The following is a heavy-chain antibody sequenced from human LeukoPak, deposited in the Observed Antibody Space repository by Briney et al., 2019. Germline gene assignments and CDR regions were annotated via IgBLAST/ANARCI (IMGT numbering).Heavy chain of an antibody. CDR1: GYTFTGYY. D-gene: IGHD6-13*01. CDR3: ARDSSSPYYFDY. Sequence: ASVKVSCKASGYTFTGYYMHWVRQAPGQGLEWMGWINPNSGGTNYAQKFQGRVTMTRDTSISTAYMELSRLRPDDTAVYYCARDSSSPYYFDYWGQGTLVTVSS. V-gene: IGHV1-2*02. CDR2: INPNSGGT. J-gene: IGHJ4*02.